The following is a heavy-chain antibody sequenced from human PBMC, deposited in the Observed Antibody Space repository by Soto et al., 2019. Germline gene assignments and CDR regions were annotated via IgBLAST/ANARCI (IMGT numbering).Heavy chain of an antibody. CDR1: GYTFNSYA. CDR3: ARAGLHYYDSSGYLFDP. D-gene: IGHD3-22*01. V-gene: IGHV1-3*01. Sequence: GASVKVSCKASGYTFNSYAMHWARQAPGQRLEWMGWINAGNGNTKYSQKFQGRVTITRDTSASTAYMELSSLRSEDTAVYYCARAGLHYYDSSGYLFDPWGQGTLVTVSS. CDR2: INAGNGNT. J-gene: IGHJ5*02.